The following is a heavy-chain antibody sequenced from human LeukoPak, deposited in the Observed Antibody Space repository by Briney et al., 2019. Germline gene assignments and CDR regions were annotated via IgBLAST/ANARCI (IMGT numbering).Heavy chain of an antibody. CDR2: INPSGGST. CDR1: GYTFTSYY. J-gene: IGHJ4*02. CDR3: ARVKVIDQLLLPPGGYFDY. V-gene: IGHV1-46*01. Sequence: ASVKVSCKASGYTFTSYYMHWVRQAPGQGLEWMGIINPSGGSTSYAQKFQGRVTMTRDTSTSTVYMELSSLRSEDTAVYYCARVKVIDQLLLPPGGYFDYWGQGTLVTVSS. D-gene: IGHD2-2*01.